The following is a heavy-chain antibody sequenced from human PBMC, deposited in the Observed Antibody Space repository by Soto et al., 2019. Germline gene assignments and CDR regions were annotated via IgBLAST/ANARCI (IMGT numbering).Heavy chain of an antibody. CDR3: GRGRYGEY. V-gene: IGHV1-18*01. CDR1: GYGFTTYG. Sequence: QIHLVQSGAEVKKPGASVKVSCKGSGYGFTTYGITWGRQAPGQGLEWMAWNSAHNGNTNYAQKLQGRVTVARDTSTSTAYMELGSLRSDDTAVYYCGRGRYGEYGGEGPVGTVCS. J-gene: IGHJ4*02. CDR2: NSAHNGNT. D-gene: IGHD3-10*01.